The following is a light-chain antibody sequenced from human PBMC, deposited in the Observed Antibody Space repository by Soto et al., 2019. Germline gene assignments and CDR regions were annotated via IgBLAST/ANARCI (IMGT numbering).Light chain of an antibody. CDR2: DVS. Sequence: QSLLTQPASVSGSPGQSITISCTGTSSGVGGYNYVSWYQQHPGKAPKLMIYDVSNRPSGVSNRFSGSKSGNTASLTISGLQAEDEADYYCSSYTSSSTRRVFGTGTKVTVL. CDR3: SSYTSSSTRRV. J-gene: IGLJ1*01. CDR1: SSGVGGYNY. V-gene: IGLV2-14*01.